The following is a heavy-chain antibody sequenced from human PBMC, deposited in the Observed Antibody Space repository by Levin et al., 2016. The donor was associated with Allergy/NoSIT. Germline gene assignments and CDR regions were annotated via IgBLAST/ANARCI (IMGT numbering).Heavy chain of an antibody. J-gene: IGHJ3*02. D-gene: IGHD1-7*01. CDR2: ISPSTRYI. Sequence: GESLKISCAASGFPFSDYTMNWVRQAPGKGLEWVSSISPSTRYIYYADSVKGRFTISRDNAKNSLYLQMDSLRAEDTALYYCARVRSREELRSNAFDIWGQGTMVTVS. V-gene: IGHV3-21*01. CDR1: GFPFSDYT. CDR3: ARVRSREELRSNAFDI.